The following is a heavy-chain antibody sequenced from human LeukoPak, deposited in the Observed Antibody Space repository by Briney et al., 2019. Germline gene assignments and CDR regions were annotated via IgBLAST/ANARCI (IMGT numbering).Heavy chain of an antibody. Sequence: SETLSLTCAVSGYSISSGYYWGWIRPPPGKGLEWIGSIYHSGNTYYNPSLKSRVTISVDTSKNQFSLKLSSVTAADTAVYYCARSLGPGVDMARGGIRNYDYMDVWGKGTTVTVSS. CDR2: IYHSGNT. V-gene: IGHV4-38-2*01. J-gene: IGHJ6*03. CDR1: GYSISSGYY. CDR3: ARSLGPGVDMARGGIRNYDYMDV. D-gene: IGHD3-10*01.